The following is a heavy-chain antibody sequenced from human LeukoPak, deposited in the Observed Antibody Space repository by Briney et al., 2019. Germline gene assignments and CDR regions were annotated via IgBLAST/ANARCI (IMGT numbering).Heavy chain of an antibody. CDR3: AGFYGSGRDNWFDP. J-gene: IGHJ5*02. V-gene: IGHV4-4*07. D-gene: IGHD3-10*01. CDR2: IYTSGST. Sequence: SETLSLTCTVSGGSISSYCWSWIRQPAGKGLEWIGRIYTSGSTNYNPSLKSRVTMSVDTSKNQFSLKLSSVTAADTAVYYCAGFYGSGRDNWFDPWGQGTLSPSPQ. CDR1: GGSISSYC.